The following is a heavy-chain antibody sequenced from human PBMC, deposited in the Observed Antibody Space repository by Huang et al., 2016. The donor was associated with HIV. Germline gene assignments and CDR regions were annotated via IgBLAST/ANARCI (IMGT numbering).Heavy chain of an antibody. CDR2: IYYSGST. J-gene: IGHJ2*01. CDR1: GGSISSGGYY. D-gene: IGHD3-3*01. Sequence: QVQLQESGPGLVKPSQTLSLTCTVSGGSISSGGYYWSWIRQPPGKGLEWIGYIYYSGSTYYNPSLKSRVTIAVDTSKNQFSLKLSSVTAADTAVYYCARGYYDFWSGPTHWYFDLWGRGTLVTVSS. CDR3: ARGYYDFWSGPTHWYFDL. V-gene: IGHV4-30-4*08.